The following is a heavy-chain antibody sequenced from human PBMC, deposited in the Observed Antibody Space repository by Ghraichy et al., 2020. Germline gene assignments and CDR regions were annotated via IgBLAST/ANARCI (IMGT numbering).Heavy chain of an antibody. D-gene: IGHD3-10*01. CDR2: LGADGRST. CDR1: EFTFDGYP. Sequence: GGSLRLSWAGSEFTFDGYPITWVRQAPGKGLEWVSTLGADGRSTFYADSVKGRFTISRDKSKRTMYLQKNSLRADDTAVYYCAKEGGRLGEGAFDVWGQGTKVTVSS. CDR3: AKEGGRLGEGAFDV. J-gene: IGHJ3*01. V-gene: IGHV3-23*01.